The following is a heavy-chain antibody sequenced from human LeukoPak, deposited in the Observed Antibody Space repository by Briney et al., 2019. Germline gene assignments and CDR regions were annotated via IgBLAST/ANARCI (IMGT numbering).Heavy chain of an antibody. J-gene: IGHJ6*03. CDR2: VYYSGST. Sequence: SETLSLTCTVSGGSISSYQWSWIRQPPGKGLGWIGYVYYSGSTNYNPSLKSRVTISLDTSKNQFSLKLSSVTAADTAVYYCARDSVLTGSGWTYYYMDVWGKGTTVTVSS. CDR1: GGSISSYQ. D-gene: IGHD3-10*01. CDR3: ARDSVLTGSGWTYYYMDV. V-gene: IGHV4-59*01.